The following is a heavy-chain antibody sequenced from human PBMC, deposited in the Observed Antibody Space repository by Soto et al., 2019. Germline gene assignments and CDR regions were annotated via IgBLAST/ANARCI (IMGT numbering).Heavy chain of an antibody. CDR2: ISSSSSTI. CDR1: GLTFISYS. J-gene: IGHJ5*02. V-gene: IGHV3-48*02. D-gene: IGHD1-1*01. Sequence: GGSLRLSCAASGLTFISYSMNWVRQAPGKGLEWVSYISSSSSTIYYADSVKGRFTISRDNAKNSLYLQMNSLRDEDTAVYYCARVQQNWFDPWGQGTLVTVSS. CDR3: ARVQQNWFDP.